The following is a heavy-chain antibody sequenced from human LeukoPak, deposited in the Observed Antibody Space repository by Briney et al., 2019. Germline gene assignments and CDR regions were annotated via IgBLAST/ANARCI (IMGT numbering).Heavy chain of an antibody. D-gene: IGHD5/OR15-5a*01. CDR2: FHPADGET. V-gene: IGHV1-24*01. CDR3: VTGLMSTGTSFYFDY. J-gene: IGHJ4*02. CDR1: GYILSKLS. Sequence: ASVKVSCKVSGYILSKLSMHWVRQAPGKGLEWMGGFHPADGETIYSQNFQGRVTMTEDISTDIAYMELSSLRSEDTAVYYCVTGLMSTGTSFYFDYWGQGTLVTVSS.